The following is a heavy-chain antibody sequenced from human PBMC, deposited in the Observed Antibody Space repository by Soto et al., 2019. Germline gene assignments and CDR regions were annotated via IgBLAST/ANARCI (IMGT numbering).Heavy chain of an antibody. Sequence: QVQLQESGPGLMKPSQTLSLTCTVSGGSISSGDYYWSWIRQPPGKGLEWIGYIYYSGSTYYNPSLKSRVTISVDTSKNQFSLKLSSVTAADTAVYYCARESLDTAMVRFGFDYWGQGTLVTVSS. CDR2: IYYSGST. CDR3: ARESLDTAMVRFGFDY. D-gene: IGHD5-18*01. V-gene: IGHV4-30-4*01. J-gene: IGHJ4*02. CDR1: GGSISSGDYY.